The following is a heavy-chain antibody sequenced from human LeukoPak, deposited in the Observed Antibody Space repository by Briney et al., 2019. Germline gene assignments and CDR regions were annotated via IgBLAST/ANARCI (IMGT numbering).Heavy chain of an antibody. J-gene: IGHJ4*01. D-gene: IGHD3-22*01. CDR2: IHYGGIT. CDR1: GDSISSGGYY. V-gene: IGHV4-31*03. Sequence: SQTLSLTCNVSGDSISSGGYYWAWIRQHPGKNLEWIAYIHYGGITNRNPSLKSRVTISIDTSKNQFSLNLRSVTAADTAVYYCARESSGSGAERFDY. CDR3: ARESSGSGAERFDY.